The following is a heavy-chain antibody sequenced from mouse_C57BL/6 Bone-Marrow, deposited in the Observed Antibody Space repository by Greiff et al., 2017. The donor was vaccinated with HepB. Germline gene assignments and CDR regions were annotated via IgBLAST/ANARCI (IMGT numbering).Heavy chain of an antibody. CDR2: INPNNGGT. D-gene: IGHD2-2*01. V-gene: IGHV1-18*01. CDR3: ARLWLRRGAWFAY. J-gene: IGHJ3*01. CDR1: GYTFTDYN. Sequence: EVQLQQSGPELVKPGASVKIPCKASGYTFTDYNMDWVKQSHGKSLEWIGDINPNNGGTIYNQKFKGKATLTVDKSSSTAYMELRSLTSEDTAVYYCARLWLRRGAWFAYWGQGTLVTVSA.